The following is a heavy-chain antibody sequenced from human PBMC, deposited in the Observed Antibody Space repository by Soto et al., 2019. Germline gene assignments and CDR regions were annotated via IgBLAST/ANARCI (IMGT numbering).Heavy chain of an antibody. Sequence: EVPLVESGGGLVQPGRSLRLSCAASGFTFDDYAMHWVRQAPGKGLEWVAGISWNSASIGYADSVKGRFTVSRDNAKNSLYLQMNSLRTEDTALYYCAKTLKEEGYYYYGLDGWGQGTTVTVSS. V-gene: IGHV3-9*01. CDR2: ISWNSASI. CDR3: AKTLKEEGYYYYGLDG. J-gene: IGHJ6*02. CDR1: GFTFDDYA.